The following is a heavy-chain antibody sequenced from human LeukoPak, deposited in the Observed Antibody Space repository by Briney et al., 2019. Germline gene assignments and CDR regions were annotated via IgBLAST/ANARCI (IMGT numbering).Heavy chain of an antibody. CDR2: INSSGST. J-gene: IGHJ5*02. Sequence: SDTLSLTCTVSGGSISASYWGWIRPHPGQGLEWIEYINSSGSTKTNPSLKSRLTISVDTSTNQSSLKVTSATPADTGMYYCAKRQGPTSGSYDWFAPWGQGTLVTVSS. CDR1: GGSISASY. V-gene: IGHV4-4*09. CDR3: AKRQGPTSGSYDWFAP. D-gene: IGHD1-26*01.